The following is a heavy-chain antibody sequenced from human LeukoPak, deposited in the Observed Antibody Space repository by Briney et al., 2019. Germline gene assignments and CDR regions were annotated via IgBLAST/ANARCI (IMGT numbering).Heavy chain of an antibody. V-gene: IGHV3-53*04. CDR2: IYSDGST. D-gene: IGHD3-10*01. J-gene: IGHJ3*02. Sequence: GGSLRLSCAVSGFTVNNNYMTWVRQTPGKGLEWVSIIYSDGSTYYADSVKGRFTISRHNSKNTLYLQMNSLRAEDTAMYYCARGGVGAFDIWGQGTMVTVSS. CDR1: GFTVNNNY. CDR3: ARGGVGAFDI.